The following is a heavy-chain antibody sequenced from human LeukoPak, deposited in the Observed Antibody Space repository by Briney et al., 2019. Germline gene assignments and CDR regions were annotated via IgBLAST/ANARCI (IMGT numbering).Heavy chain of an antibody. CDR2: ISSSSSYI. D-gene: IGHD2-15*01. CDR3: ARDLPTRGGSDAFDI. V-gene: IGHV3-21*01. J-gene: IGHJ3*02. Sequence: GGSLRLSCAASGFTFSSYSMNWVRQAPGKGLEWVSSISSSSSYIYYADSVKGRFTISRDNAKNSLYLQMISLRAEDTAVYYCARDLPTRGGSDAFDIWGQGTMVTVSS. CDR1: GFTFSSYS.